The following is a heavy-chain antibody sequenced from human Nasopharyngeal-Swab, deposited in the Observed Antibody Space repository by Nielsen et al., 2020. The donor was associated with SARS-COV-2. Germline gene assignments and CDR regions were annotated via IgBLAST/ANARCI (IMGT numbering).Heavy chain of an antibody. Sequence: SGPTLAKPTQTLTLTCPFLGFSLSPSGVGVGWVRQPPGKALEWLALIYWDDDKRYSPSLKSRLTITKDTSKNQVVLTMTNMDPVDTATYYCAHADSYSSSWYLSWYFDLWGRGTLVTVSS. CDR1: GFSLSPSGVG. D-gene: IGHD6-13*01. V-gene: IGHV2-5*02. CDR3: AHADSYSSSWYLSWYFDL. J-gene: IGHJ2*01. CDR2: IYWDDDK.